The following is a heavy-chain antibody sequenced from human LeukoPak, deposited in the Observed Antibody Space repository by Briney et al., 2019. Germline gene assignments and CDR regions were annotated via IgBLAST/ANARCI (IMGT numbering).Heavy chain of an antibody. Sequence: SETRSLTCTVSGGSISSSSYYWGWIRQPPGKGLEWIGSIYYSGSTYYNPSLKSRVTISVDTSKNQFSLKLRSVTAADTAVYYCARDGENYDYVWGSYRPYAFDIWGQGTMITVSS. J-gene: IGHJ3*02. CDR3: ARDGENYDYVWGSYRPYAFDI. CDR1: GGSISSSSYY. CDR2: IYYSGST. D-gene: IGHD3-16*02. V-gene: IGHV4-39*07.